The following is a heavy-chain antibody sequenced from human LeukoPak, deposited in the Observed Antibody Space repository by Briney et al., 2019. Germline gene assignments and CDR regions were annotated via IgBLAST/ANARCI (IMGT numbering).Heavy chain of an antibody. CDR3: AKGELRYYYDSSGYSL. D-gene: IGHD3-22*01. V-gene: IGHV3-30*02. J-gene: IGHJ4*02. Sequence: GGSLRLSCAASGFTFSSYGIHWVRQAPGKGLEWVTFIRYDGSNKYYADSVKGRFTISRDNSKNTLYLQMNSLRDEDTAVYYCAKGELRYYYDSSGYSLWGQGTLVTVSS. CDR2: IRYDGSNK. CDR1: GFTFSSYG.